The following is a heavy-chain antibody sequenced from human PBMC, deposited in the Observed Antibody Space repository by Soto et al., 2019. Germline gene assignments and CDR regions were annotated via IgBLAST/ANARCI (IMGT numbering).Heavy chain of an antibody. D-gene: IGHD7-27*01. J-gene: IGHJ4*02. CDR1: GFNFDEYG. V-gene: IGHV3-9*01. CDR3: AKDGDVSGAFDY. CDR2: INWNSGSI. Sequence: GGSLRLSCAASGFNFDEYGMHWVRQAPGKGLEWVSGINWNSGSIGYADSVKGRFTISRDNAKNSLYLQLNSLRAEDTALYYCAKDGDVSGAFDYWGQGTLVTVS.